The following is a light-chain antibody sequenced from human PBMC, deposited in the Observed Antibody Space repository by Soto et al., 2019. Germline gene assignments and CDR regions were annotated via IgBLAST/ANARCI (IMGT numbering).Light chain of an antibody. CDR1: QSVSSSY. CDR3: QQYGSSPRT. V-gene: IGKV3-20*01. CDR2: GAS. J-gene: IGKJ4*01. Sequence: EIVLTQSPGTLSLSPGERATLSCRASQSVSSSYLAWYQQKPGQAPRLLIYGASSRATGIPDRFSGSGSGTDFTLTISRLEPEDFAVYSCQQYGSSPRTFGGGTKV.